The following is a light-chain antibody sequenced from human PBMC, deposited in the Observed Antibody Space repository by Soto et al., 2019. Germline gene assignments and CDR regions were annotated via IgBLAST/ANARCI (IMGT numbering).Light chain of an antibody. J-gene: IGKJ2*01. Sequence: EIVLTQSPGTLSLSPGERATLSCRASQSVSSSQLAWYQQKTGQAPRPLIYGVSSRATGVPDRFSGSGSGTDFTLTISRLEHEDCAGYYCQQYGSSYSFDQGTKLEIK. CDR2: GVS. CDR3: QQYGSSYS. V-gene: IGKV3-20*01. CDR1: QSVSSSQ.